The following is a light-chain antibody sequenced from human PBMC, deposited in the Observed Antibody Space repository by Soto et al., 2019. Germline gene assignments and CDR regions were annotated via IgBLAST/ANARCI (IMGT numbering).Light chain of an antibody. V-gene: IGLV2-23*02. J-gene: IGLJ3*02. CDR3: CSSIGGPNWV. Sequence: QSALTQPASVSGSPGQSIAISCTGTSSDVGSYDRVSWYQQHTDKAPTLMIYEVNKRPSGVSNRFSGSKSGNTASLTISGLQAEEEADYYCCSSIGGPNWVFGGGTKLTVL. CDR1: SSDVGSYDR. CDR2: EVN.